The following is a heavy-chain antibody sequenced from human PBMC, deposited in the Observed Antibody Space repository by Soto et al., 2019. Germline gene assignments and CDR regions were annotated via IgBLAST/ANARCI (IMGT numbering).Heavy chain of an antibody. J-gene: IGHJ6*02. CDR1: GYTFTSYY. Sequence: ASVKVSCKASGYTFTSYYMHWVRQAPGQGLEWMGIINPSGGSTSYAQKFQGRVTMTRDTSTSTVYMELSSLRSEDTAVYYCARDLQSYYDILTGYDYSDLYYYYGMDVWG. CDR3: ARDLQSYYDILTGYDYSDLYYYYGMDV. D-gene: IGHD3-9*01. V-gene: IGHV1-46*01. CDR2: INPSGGST.